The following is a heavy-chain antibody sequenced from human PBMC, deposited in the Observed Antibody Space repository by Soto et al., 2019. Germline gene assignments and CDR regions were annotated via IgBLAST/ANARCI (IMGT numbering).Heavy chain of an antibody. CDR1: GGSISSYY. CDR2: IYYSGST. Sequence: QVQLQESGPGLVKPSETLSLTCTVSGGSISSYYWSWIRQPPGKGLEWIGYIYYSGSTNYNPSLKSRVTISVDTSKNQFSLKLSSVTAADTAVYYCARARGPMTNFDYWGQGTLVTVSS. J-gene: IGHJ4*02. D-gene: IGHD4-17*01. V-gene: IGHV4-59*01. CDR3: ARARGPMTNFDY.